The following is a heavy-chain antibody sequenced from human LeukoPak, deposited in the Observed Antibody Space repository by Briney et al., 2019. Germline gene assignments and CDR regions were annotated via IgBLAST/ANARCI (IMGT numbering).Heavy chain of an antibody. V-gene: IGHV4-38-2*01. D-gene: IGHD6-13*01. J-gene: IGHJ5*02. CDR3: ARAYGSSWYHNWFDP. Sequence: GSLRLSCAASGFTFSSYSMNWIRQPPGKGLEWIGNIYHSETTYCNPSLKSRVTISVDTSKNQFSLRLSSVTAADTALYYCARAYGSSWYHNWFDPWGQGTLVTVSS. CDR2: IYHSETT. CDR1: GFTFSSYS.